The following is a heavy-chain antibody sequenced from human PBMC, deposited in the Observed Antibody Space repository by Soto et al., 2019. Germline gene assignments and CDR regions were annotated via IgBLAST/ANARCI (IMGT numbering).Heavy chain of an antibody. CDR3: AKARTYYDFWSGYFDY. Sequence: AGGSLRLSCAASGFTFSNYGMHWVRQAPGKGLEWVAVTSYDGSNKYYADSVKGRFTISRDNSKNTVYLQMNSLRAEDTAVYYCAKARTYYDFWSGYFDYWGQGTLVTVSS. CDR1: GFTFSNYG. D-gene: IGHD3-3*01. V-gene: IGHV3-30*18. CDR2: TSYDGSNK. J-gene: IGHJ4*02.